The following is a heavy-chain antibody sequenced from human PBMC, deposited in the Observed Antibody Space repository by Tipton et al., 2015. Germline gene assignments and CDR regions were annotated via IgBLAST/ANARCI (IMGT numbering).Heavy chain of an antibody. Sequence: TLSLTCTVSGDSISNYYWSWIRQPPGKGLEWIGYSSNSGSTNYNPSLKSRVTISLDTAKNQISLRLTSVTAADTAVYYCARGVDRSGPYYDYWGQGALVTVSS. CDR3: ARGVDRSGPYYDY. CDR1: GDSISNYY. D-gene: IGHD3-22*01. CDR2: SSNSGST. J-gene: IGHJ4*02. V-gene: IGHV4-59*01.